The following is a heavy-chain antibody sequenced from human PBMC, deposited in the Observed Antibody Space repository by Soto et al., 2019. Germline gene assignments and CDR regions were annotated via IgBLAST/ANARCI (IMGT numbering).Heavy chain of an antibody. J-gene: IGHJ6*02. CDR1: GGTLNSYV. D-gene: IGHD5-12*01. Sequence: QVQLVQSGAEVKKPGSSVKVSCKASGGTLNSYVISWVRQAPGQGLAWMGGIIPLFGTPNYAQTFQGRVTITAEGSTNTAYMELSRLRSEDTAVYYCASPPPVEMATIPVYYNGMDVWGQGTTVTVSS. CDR3: ASPPPVEMATIPVYYNGMDV. V-gene: IGHV1-69*12. CDR2: IIPLFGTP.